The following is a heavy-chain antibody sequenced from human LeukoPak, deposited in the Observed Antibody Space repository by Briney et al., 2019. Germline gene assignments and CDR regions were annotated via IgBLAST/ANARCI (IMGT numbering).Heavy chain of an antibody. CDR2: INPSGVST. CDR3: AAKGGIAAAGTDPVDYYYYMDV. Sequence: ASVKASCKASGYTFTSYYMHWVRQAPGQGLEWMGIINPSGVSTSYAQKFQGRVTMTRDTSTSTVYMELSSLRSEDTAVYYCAAKGGIAAAGTDPVDYYYYMDVWGKGTTVTVSS. J-gene: IGHJ6*03. V-gene: IGHV1-46*01. CDR1: GYTFTSYY. D-gene: IGHD6-13*01.